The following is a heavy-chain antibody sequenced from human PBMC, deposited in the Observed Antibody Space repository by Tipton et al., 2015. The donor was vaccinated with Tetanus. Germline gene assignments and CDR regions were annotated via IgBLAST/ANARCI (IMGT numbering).Heavy chain of an antibody. CDR2: LSHDGGNI. CDR3: ARDSPDILLVPAV. CDR1: GFTFSHFA. Sequence: SLRLSCVASGFTFSHFAVSWVRRAPGRGLEWVSSLSHDGGNIYYADFARGRFTISRDNSKNTLFLQMDDLRAEDTAIYYCARDSPDILLVPAVWGQGTLVTVSS. J-gene: IGHJ4*02. V-gene: IGHV3-23*01. D-gene: IGHD2-2*01.